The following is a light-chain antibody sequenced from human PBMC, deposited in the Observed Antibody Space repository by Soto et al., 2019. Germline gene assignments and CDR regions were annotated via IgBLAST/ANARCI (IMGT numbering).Light chain of an antibody. CDR2: DAS. V-gene: IGKV3-15*01. CDR1: QSISRN. CDR3: QQYNDWAYT. Sequence: EIVMTQSPATLSVSLGERATLSCRASQSISRNLAWYQQKPGQAPRLLIYDASTRATGIPARFSGSGSGTEFTLTISSLQSEDFAVYYCQQYNDWAYTFGQGTKLEIK. J-gene: IGKJ2*01.